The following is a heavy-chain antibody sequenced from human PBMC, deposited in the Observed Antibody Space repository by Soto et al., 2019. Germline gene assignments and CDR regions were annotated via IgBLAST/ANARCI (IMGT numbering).Heavy chain of an antibody. J-gene: IGHJ3*02. CDR3: TRCIVGVGYDAFDI. D-gene: IGHD1-26*01. V-gene: IGHV3-49*04. Sequence: GGSLRLSCTASGFTFGDYAMSWVRQAPGKGLEWVGFIRSKAYGGTTEYAASVKGRFTISRDDSKSIAYLQMNSLKTEDTAVYYCTRCIVGVGYDAFDIWGQGTMVTVSS. CDR1: GFTFGDYA. CDR2: IRSKAYGGTT.